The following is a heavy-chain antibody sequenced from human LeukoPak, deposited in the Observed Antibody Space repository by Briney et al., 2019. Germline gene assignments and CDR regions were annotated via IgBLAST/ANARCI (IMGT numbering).Heavy chain of an antibody. CDR3: ESRLVTRYFDY. CDR1: GGSISSSSYH. J-gene: IGHJ4*02. V-gene: IGHV4-39*01. Sequence: SETLSLTCTVSGGSISSSSYHWSWVRQPPGKGLEWIGSISYSGTTYYNPSLNSRVTIFGDTSKNQFSLRLSSVTAADTAVYYCESRLVTRYFDYWGQGTPVTVSS. CDR2: ISYSGTT. D-gene: IGHD2-21*02.